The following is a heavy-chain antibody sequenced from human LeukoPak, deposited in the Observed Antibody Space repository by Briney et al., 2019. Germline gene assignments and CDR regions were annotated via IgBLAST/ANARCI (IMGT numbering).Heavy chain of an antibody. CDR1: GYTFTGYY. CDR3: ARDQYHVFDI. J-gene: IGHJ3*02. V-gene: IGHV1-2*02. Sequence: ASVKVSCKASGYTFTGYYMHWVRQAPGQGLEWMGWINPNSGDTNYAQNFQGRVTMTRDTSISTAYMELTNLRSDDTAVYSCARDQYHVFDIWGQGTTVTVSS. D-gene: IGHD2-2*02. CDR2: INPNSGDT.